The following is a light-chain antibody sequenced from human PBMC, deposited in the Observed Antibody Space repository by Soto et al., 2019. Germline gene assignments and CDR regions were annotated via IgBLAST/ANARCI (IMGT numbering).Light chain of an antibody. CDR3: LLYYGDPQPWV. CDR1: TGAITSGYF. Sequence: QAVVTQEPSLTVSPGGTVTLTCTSSTGAITSGYFPNWFQQKPGQAPRPLIYSTSNKHSWTPARFSGSLLGGKAALTLLGVQPEDEADYYCLLYYGDPQPWVFGGGTKLTVL. V-gene: IGLV7-43*01. J-gene: IGLJ3*02. CDR2: STS.